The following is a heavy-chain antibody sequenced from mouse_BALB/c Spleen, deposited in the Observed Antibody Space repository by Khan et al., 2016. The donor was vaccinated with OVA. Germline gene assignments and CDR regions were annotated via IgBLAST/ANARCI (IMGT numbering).Heavy chain of an antibody. V-gene: IGHV2-9*02. CDR1: GFSLTTYG. J-gene: IGHJ3*01. Sequence: QVQLKESGPGLVAPSQTLSITCTVSGFSLTTYGVHWVRQPPGKGLEWLGVIWAGGSTNYNSALMSRLSIIKDNSKSQVFLKMNSLQTDDTAIYYCARPDYGSAWFAYWGQGTLVTVSA. D-gene: IGHD1-1*01. CDR3: ARPDYGSAWFAY. CDR2: IWAGGST.